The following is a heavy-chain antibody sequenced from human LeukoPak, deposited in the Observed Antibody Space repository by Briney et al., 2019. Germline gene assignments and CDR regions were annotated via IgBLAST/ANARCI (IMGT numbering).Heavy chain of an antibody. Sequence: QPGRSLRLSCAASGFTFSSYGIHWVRQAPGEGLEWVAVISNDGSIKYYTDSVKGRFTSSRDNSKNTLYLQMNSLRVEDTAVYYCARISSSYWGQGTLVTVSS. CDR1: GFTFSSYG. V-gene: IGHV3-30*03. CDR2: ISNDGSIK. CDR3: ARISSSY. J-gene: IGHJ4*02.